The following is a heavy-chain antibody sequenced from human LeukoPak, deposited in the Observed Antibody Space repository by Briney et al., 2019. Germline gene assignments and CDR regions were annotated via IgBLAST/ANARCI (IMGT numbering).Heavy chain of an antibody. J-gene: IGHJ5*02. V-gene: IGHV4-59*11. CDR2: IYYSGST. CDR1: GGSISSHY. CDR3: ARVPPPVAAAGTPWFDP. Sequence: MPSETLSLTCTVSGGSISSHYWSWIRQPPGKGLEWIGYIYYSGSTNYNPSLKSRVTISVDTSKDQFSLKLSSVTAADTAVYYCARVPPPVAAAGTPWFDPWGQGTLVTVSS. D-gene: IGHD6-13*01.